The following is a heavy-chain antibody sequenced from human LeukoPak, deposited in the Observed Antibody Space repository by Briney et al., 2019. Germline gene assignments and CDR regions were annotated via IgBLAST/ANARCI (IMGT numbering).Heavy chain of an antibody. CDR3: ARVGTTHDALDI. Sequence: ASVKVSCKASGYTFTSYDINWVRQATGQGLGWMGWMNPNRGNTGYAQKFQGRGTMTRNTAISTAYMELSSLRSEDTAVYYCARVGTTHDALDIWGQGTMVTVSS. J-gene: IGHJ3*02. D-gene: IGHD1-7*01. CDR2: MNPNRGNT. CDR1: GYTFTSYD. V-gene: IGHV1-8*01.